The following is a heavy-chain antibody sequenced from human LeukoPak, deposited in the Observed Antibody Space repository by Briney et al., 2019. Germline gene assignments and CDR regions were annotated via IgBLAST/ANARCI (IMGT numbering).Heavy chain of an antibody. D-gene: IGHD4-23*01. V-gene: IGHV3-21*04. CDR1: GFTFSSYS. Sequence: GGSLRLFCAASGFTFSSYSMNGVRQAPGKGLEWVSSISSSSSYIYYADSVKGRFTITRDNDKNSLYLQMKSLRAEDTAIYYCARDSPDYGGKGFDYWGQRTLVAVSS. CDR2: ISSSSSYI. CDR3: ARDSPDYGGKGFDY. J-gene: IGHJ4*02.